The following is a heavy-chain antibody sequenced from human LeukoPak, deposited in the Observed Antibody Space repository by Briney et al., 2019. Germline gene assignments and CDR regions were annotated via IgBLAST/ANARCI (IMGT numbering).Heavy chain of an antibody. J-gene: IGHJ4*02. D-gene: IGHD5-18*01. V-gene: IGHV4-34*01. CDR3: ARQAYVDTAFFDY. Sequence: SETLSLTCAVYGGSFSGYYWSWIRQPPGKGLEWIGETNHSGSTNYNPSLKSRVTISVDTSKNQFSLKLSSVTAADTAVYYCARQAYVDTAFFDYWGQGTLVTVSS. CDR1: GGSFSGYY. CDR2: TNHSGST.